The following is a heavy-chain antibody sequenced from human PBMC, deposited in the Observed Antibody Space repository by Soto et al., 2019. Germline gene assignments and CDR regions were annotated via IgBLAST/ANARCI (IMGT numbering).Heavy chain of an antibody. J-gene: IGHJ4*02. CDR3: ARERTIFGVVTHFDY. CDR1: GGSISSGDYY. V-gene: IGHV4-30-4*01. CDR2: IYYSGST. D-gene: IGHD3-3*01. Sequence: QVQLQESGPGLVKPSQTLSLTCTVSGGSISSGDYYWSWIRQPPGKGLEWIGYIYYSGSTYYSPSLKSRVTISVDTSKNQFSLKLSSVTAADTAVYYCARERTIFGVVTHFDYWGQGTLVTVSS.